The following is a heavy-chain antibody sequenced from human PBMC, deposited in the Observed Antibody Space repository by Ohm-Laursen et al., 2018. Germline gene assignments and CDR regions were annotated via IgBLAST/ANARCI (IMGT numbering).Heavy chain of an antibody. Sequence: SLRLSCAASGFTFSDYAMTWVRQAPGRGLEWVSGITGRSGNTYYADSVKGRFTISRDNSKNTLYLQMNSLRPEDTAPYYCTKGSYISSFEGVHWGQGTLVTVSS. J-gene: IGHJ4*02. D-gene: IGHD3-3*02. CDR1: GFTFSDYA. CDR2: ITGRSGNT. V-gene: IGHV3-23*01. CDR3: TKGSYISSFEGVH.